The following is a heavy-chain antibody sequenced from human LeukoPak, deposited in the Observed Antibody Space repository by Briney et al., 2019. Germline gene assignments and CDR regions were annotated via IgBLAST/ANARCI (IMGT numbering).Heavy chain of an antibody. V-gene: IGHV4-59*01. Sequence: PSETLSLTCTVSGGSISNYYWSWIRQPPGKGLEWIGDIYYSGSTNYNPSLKSRVTISVDTSKNQFSLKLSAVTAADTAVYYCARGYYYYMDVWGKGTTITVSS. CDR1: GGSISNYY. CDR3: ARGYYYYMDV. J-gene: IGHJ6*03. CDR2: IYYSGST.